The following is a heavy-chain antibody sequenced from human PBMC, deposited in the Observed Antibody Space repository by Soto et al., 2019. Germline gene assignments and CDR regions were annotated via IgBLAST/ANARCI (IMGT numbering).Heavy chain of an antibody. CDR1: GGTFSSST. Sequence: SVKVSCKASGGTFSSSTISWVRQAPGQGLEWMGRIIPILGIANYAQKFQGRVTITADKSTSTAYMELSSLRSEDTAVYYCARDRGDTNYYYYYYMDVWGKGTTVTVSS. CDR2: IIPILGIA. D-gene: IGHD2-21*01. J-gene: IGHJ6*03. CDR3: ARDRGDTNYYYYYYMDV. V-gene: IGHV1-69*04.